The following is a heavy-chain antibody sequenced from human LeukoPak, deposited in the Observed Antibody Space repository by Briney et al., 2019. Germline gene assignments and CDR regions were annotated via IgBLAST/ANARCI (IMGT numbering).Heavy chain of an antibody. CDR1: GFTFSSYG. D-gene: IGHD3-16*01. Sequence: GGSLRLSCAASGFTFSSYGMSWVRQAPGKGLEWVSGISGSGGSTNYADSVKGRFTISRDNSKDTLYLQMNSLRAEDTAVYYCAKDATFGGVMAMYYFDYWGQGTLVTVSS. CDR3: AKDATFGGVMAMYYFDY. CDR2: ISGSGGST. V-gene: IGHV3-23*01. J-gene: IGHJ4*02.